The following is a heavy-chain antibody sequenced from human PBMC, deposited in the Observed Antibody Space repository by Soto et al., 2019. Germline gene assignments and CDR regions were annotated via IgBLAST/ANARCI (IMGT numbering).Heavy chain of an antibody. CDR3: AQAALVGDYFDY. CDR1: GFTFSSYA. D-gene: IGHD3-10*01. CDR2: ISGSGGST. J-gene: IGHJ4*02. Sequence: GESLKISCAASGFTFSSYAMSWVRQAPGKGLEWVSAISGSGGSTYYADSVKGRFTISRDNSKNTLYLQMNSLRAEDTAVYYCAQAALVGDYFDYWGQGTLVTVSS. V-gene: IGHV3-23*01.